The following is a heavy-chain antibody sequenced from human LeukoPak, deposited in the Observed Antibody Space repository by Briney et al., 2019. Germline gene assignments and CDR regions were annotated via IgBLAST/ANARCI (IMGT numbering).Heavy chain of an antibody. J-gene: IGHJ4*02. CDR1: GYTFTGYY. V-gene: IGHV1-46*01. CDR2: INPSGGST. CDR3: AREMYSSALDY. Sequence: ASVKVSCKASGYTFTGYYMHWVRQAPGQGLEWMGIINPSGGSTSYAQKFQGRVTMTRDMSTSTVYMELSSLRSEDTAVYYCAREMYSSALDYWGQGTLVTVSS. D-gene: IGHD6-25*01.